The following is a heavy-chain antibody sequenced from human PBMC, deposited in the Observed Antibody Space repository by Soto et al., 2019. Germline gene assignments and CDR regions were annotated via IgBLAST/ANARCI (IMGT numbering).Heavy chain of an antibody. CDR2: ISGSGGST. J-gene: IGHJ4*02. V-gene: IGHV3-23*01. CDR1: GFTFSSYA. D-gene: IGHD2-2*01. Sequence: EVQLLESGGGLVQPGGSLRLSCAASGFTFSSYAMSWVRQAPGKVLEWISAISGSGGSTYYADSVKGRFTISRDNSKNTLYLEMNSLRAEDTAVYYCANGRAGYCSSTSCYAFDYWGQGTLVTVSS. CDR3: ANGRAGYCSSTSCYAFDY.